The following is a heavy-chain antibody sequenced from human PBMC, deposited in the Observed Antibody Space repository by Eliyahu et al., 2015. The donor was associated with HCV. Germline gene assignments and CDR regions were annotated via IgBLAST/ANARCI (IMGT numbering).Heavy chain of an antibody. Sequence: EVQLLESGGGLVQPGGSLXLSXXXSGFTFSSYPMXWVRQAXGKGLEWVSAISGSGGSTYYADSVKGRFTISRDNSKNTLYLQMNSLRAEDTAVYYCARRAADGAYFDYWGQGTLVTVSS. J-gene: IGHJ4*02. CDR3: ARRAADGAYFDY. V-gene: IGHV3-23*01. CDR1: GFTFSSYP. D-gene: IGHD6-25*01. CDR2: ISGSGGST.